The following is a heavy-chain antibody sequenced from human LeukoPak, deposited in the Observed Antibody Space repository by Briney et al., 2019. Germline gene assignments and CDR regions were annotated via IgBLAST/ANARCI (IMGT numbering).Heavy chain of an antibody. Sequence: GGSLRLSCAAPGFTFSDYYMSWIRQAPGKGLEWVAVISYDGSNKYYADSVKGRFTISRDNSKNTLYLQMNSLRAEDTAVYYCAKEIKWKGLTGYYSAFDIWGQGTMVTVSS. V-gene: IGHV3-30*18. CDR2: ISYDGSNK. J-gene: IGHJ3*02. D-gene: IGHD3-9*01. CDR1: GFTFSDYY. CDR3: AKEIKWKGLTGYYSAFDI.